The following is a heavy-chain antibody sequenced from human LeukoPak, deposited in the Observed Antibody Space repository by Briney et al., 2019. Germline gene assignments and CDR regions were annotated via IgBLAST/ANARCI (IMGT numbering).Heavy chain of an antibody. J-gene: IGHJ6*02. CDR3: ARDQLRYYGSDTYYSDMDF. V-gene: IGHV1-18*01. CDR1: GYTFTSYA. CDR2: ISAY. D-gene: IGHD3-10*01. Sequence: GPSVKVSCKASGYTFTSYAVAWVRQAAGQGMEWMGWISAYAQKFRGRVTMTTDTSTNTGYMELRSLRSDDTAVYFCARDQLRYYGSDTYYSDMDFWGQGTTVTVSS.